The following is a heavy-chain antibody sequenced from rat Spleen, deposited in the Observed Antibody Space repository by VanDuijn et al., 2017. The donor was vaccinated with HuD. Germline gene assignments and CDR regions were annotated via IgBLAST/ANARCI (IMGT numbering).Heavy chain of an antibody. Sequence: EVQLVESGGGLVQPGRSLKLSCVASGFTFNNYWMTWIRQAPGKGLEWVASISTGGGNTYYRDSVKGRFTISRDNAKSTLYLQMDSLRSEDTATYYCARTGGPYYWYFDFWGPGTMVTVSS. CDR3: ARTGGPYYWYFDF. J-gene: IGHJ1*01. D-gene: IGHD1-11*01. CDR1: GFTFNNYW. V-gene: IGHV5-31*01. CDR2: ISTGGGNT.